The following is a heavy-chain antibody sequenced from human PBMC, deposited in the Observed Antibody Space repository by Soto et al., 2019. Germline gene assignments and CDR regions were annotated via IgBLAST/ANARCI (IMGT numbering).Heavy chain of an antibody. J-gene: IGHJ6*02. CDR3: ARVPSRVDYYYYGMDV. CDR1: GGTFSSYA. CDR2: IIPIFGTA. V-gene: IGHV1-69*01. Sequence: QVQLVQSGAEVKKPGSSVKVSCKASGGTFSSYAISWVRQAPGQGLEWMGGIIPIFGTANYAQKFQGRVTITADESTSTAHMELSSLRSEDTAVYYCARVPSRVDYYYYGMDVWGQGTTVTVSS.